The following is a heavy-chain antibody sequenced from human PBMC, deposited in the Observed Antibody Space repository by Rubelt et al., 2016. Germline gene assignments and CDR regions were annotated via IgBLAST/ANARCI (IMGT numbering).Heavy chain of an antibody. V-gene: IGHV3-48*04. D-gene: IGHD6-19*01. J-gene: IGHJ4*02. CDR3: AREGWT. CDR1: GFTFSSYS. CDR2: IGVTSRRI. Sequence: EVQLVESGGGLVQPGGSLRLSCAASGFTFSSYSMNWVRQAPGKGLEWVSYIGVTSRRIYYADSVRGRFTISRDNAKNSLYLQMNSLRAEDTAVYYCAREGWTWGQGTLVTVSS.